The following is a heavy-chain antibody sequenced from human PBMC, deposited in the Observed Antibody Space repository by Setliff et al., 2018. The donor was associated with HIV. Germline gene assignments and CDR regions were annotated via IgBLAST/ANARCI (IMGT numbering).Heavy chain of an antibody. J-gene: IGHJ4*02. Sequence: ASVKVSCKVYGYTLSELSIHWVRQAPGKGLEWMGYFDPQDGETVYAQKFQGRVTLTEDTSTGTAYMELSGLRSEDTAVYYCARRGWNAYKAFDYWGQGTLVTVSS. D-gene: IGHD1-1*01. V-gene: IGHV1-24*01. CDR3: ARRGWNAYKAFDY. CDR1: GYTLSELS. CDR2: FDPQDGET.